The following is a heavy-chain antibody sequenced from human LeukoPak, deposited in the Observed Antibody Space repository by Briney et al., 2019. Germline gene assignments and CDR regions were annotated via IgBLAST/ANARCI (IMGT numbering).Heavy chain of an antibody. CDR2: IYYSGST. Sequence: SETLSLTCAVSGGSLSSYYWSWIRQPPGKGLEYIGYIYYSGSTNYNPSLKSRVPISVDTSKNPSSLKLSSVTAADTAVYYCARLEYSYGYQTLYYFDYWGQGTLVTVSS. J-gene: IGHJ4*02. CDR3: ARLEYSYGYQTLYYFDY. D-gene: IGHD5-18*01. V-gene: IGHV4-59*01. CDR1: GGSLSSYY.